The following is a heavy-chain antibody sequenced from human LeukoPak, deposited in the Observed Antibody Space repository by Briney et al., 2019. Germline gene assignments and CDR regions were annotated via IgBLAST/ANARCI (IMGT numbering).Heavy chain of an antibody. CDR3: ARGHGDYLCFDY. Sequence: PSGTLSLTCTVSGGSISSYYWSWIRQPPGKGLEWIGYIYYSGSTNYNPSLKSRVTISVDTSKNQFSLKLSSVTAADTAVYYCARGHGDYLCFDYWGQGTLVTVSS. CDR1: GGSISSYY. D-gene: IGHD4-17*01. V-gene: IGHV4-59*01. CDR2: IYYSGST. J-gene: IGHJ4*02.